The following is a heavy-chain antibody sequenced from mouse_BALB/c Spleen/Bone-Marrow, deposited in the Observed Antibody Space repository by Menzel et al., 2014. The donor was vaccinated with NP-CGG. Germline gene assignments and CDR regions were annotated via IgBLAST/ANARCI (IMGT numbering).Heavy chain of an antibody. Sequence: VQLKESGPGLVKPSQSLSLTCSVTGYSITSGYYWNWIRQFPGNKLEWMGYISYDGSNNYNPSLKNRISITRDTSKNQFFLKLSSATTEDTATFYCARGFITTVVPFAYWGQGTLVTVSA. CDR2: ISYDGSN. CDR3: ARGFITTVVPFAY. CDR1: GYSITSGYY. J-gene: IGHJ3*01. D-gene: IGHD1-1*01. V-gene: IGHV3-6*02.